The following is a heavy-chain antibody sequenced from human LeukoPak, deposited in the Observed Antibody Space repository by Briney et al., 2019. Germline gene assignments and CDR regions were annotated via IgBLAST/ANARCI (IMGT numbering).Heavy chain of an antibody. Sequence: VASVKVSCKASGGTFSSYAISWVRQAPEQGLEWTGGIIPIFGTANYAQKFQGRVTITADESTSTAYMELSSLRSEDTAVYYCARVMIATHDAFDIWGQGTMVTVSS. J-gene: IGHJ3*02. CDR3: ARVMIATHDAFDI. CDR2: IIPIFGTA. D-gene: IGHD6-6*01. V-gene: IGHV1-69*13. CDR1: GGTFSSYA.